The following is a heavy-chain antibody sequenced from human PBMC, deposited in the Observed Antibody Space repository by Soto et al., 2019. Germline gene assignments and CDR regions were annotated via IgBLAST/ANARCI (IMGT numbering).Heavy chain of an antibody. CDR3: GRLAEAATGHTDFDF. D-gene: IGHD2-15*01. CDR2: IHSSGGT. CDR1: GASIKSRNYF. V-gene: IGHV4-39*02. J-gene: IGHJ4*02. Sequence: SETLSLTCTVSGASIKSRNYFWGWIRQPPGKGLEFVGSIHSSGGTYYNPSLKSRVTVSVDLSNSHFSLSLKSLAATDTAVYYCGRLAEAATGHTDFDFWGQGTLVTVSS.